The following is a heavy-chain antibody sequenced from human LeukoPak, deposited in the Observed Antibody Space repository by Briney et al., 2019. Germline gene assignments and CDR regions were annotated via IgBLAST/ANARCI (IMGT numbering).Heavy chain of an antibody. V-gene: IGHV1-2*02. CDR2: INPNSGGT. CDR3: ASTGILLSGEYYYGTDV. Sequence: ASVKVSCKASGYTFTGYYMHWVRQAPGQGLEWVGWINPNSGGTNYAQKFQGRVTMTRDTSISTAYMELSRLRSDDTAVYYCASTGILLSGEYYYGTDVWGQGTTVTVSS. CDR1: GYTFTGYY. D-gene: IGHD1-1*01. J-gene: IGHJ6*02.